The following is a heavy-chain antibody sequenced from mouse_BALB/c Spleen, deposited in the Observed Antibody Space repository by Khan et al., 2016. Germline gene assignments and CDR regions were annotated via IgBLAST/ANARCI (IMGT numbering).Heavy chain of an antibody. Sequence: EVQLQESGPDLVKPSQSLSLTCTVTGYSITSIYSWHWIRQFPGNKLEWMDYIHSSGSTNYNPSLKSRISITRDTSKNQFFLQLNSVTTEDTATYCSARGNYYVNRWYFDVWGAGTTITVSS. V-gene: IGHV3-1*02. D-gene: IGHD1-1*01. CDR1: GYSITSIYS. J-gene: IGHJ1*01. CDR3: ARGNYYVNRWYFDV. CDR2: IHSSGST.